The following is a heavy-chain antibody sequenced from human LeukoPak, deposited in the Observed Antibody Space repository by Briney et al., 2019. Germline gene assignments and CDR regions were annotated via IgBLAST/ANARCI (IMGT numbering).Heavy chain of an antibody. V-gene: IGHV3-11*01. CDR3: ARDLGGNSNDY. J-gene: IGHJ4*02. D-gene: IGHD4-23*01. CDR2: ISSSGSTI. Sequence: GGSLRLSCAASGFTFSDYYMSWIRQAPGKGLEWVSYISSSGSTIYYADAVKGRFTNSRDNAKNSLYLQMNSRRAEDTAVYYCARDLGGNSNDYWGQGTLVTVSS. CDR1: GFTFSDYY.